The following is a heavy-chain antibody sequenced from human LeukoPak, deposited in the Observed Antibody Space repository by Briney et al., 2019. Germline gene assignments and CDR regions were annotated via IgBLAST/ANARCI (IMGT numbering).Heavy chain of an antibody. J-gene: IGHJ4*02. CDR3: ARRSSGARGPLDY. CDR2: IYPDDSNT. CDR1: GYSFTSYW. Sequence: GESLKISCKGSGYSFTSYWIGWVRQMPGKGLEWMGIIYPDDSNTRYSPSFQGQVTFAADKSTNTAYLQWSSLKASDTAMYYCARRSSGARGPLDYWGQGALVTVSS. D-gene: IGHD3-10*01. V-gene: IGHV5-51*01.